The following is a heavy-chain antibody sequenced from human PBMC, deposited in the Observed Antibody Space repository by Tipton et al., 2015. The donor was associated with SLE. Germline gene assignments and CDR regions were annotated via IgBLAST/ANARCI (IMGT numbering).Heavy chain of an antibody. V-gene: IGHV4-59*01. D-gene: IGHD5-12*01. CDR3: ARDDVSSGYYWYFDV. CDR2: VSYTGST. CDR1: GGSIGKDY. J-gene: IGHJ2*01. Sequence: TLSTCTVSGGSIGKDYWNWIRQSPGKGLEWIGYVSYTGSTNYNPSLKSRVSISVSTSKNQFSLRLTSVTAADTAVYYCARDDVSSGYYWYFDVWGRGTLVTVSS.